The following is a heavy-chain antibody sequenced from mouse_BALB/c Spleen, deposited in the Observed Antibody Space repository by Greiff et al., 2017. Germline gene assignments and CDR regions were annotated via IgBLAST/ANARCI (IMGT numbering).Heavy chain of an antibody. D-gene: IGHD1-2*01. Sequence: EVHLVESGGGLVQPGGSLRLSCATSGFTFTDYYMSWVRQPPGKALEWLGFIRNKANGYTTEYSASVKGRFTISRDNSQSILYLQMNTLRAEDSATYYCARDGYGYHFDYWGQGTTLTVSS. J-gene: IGHJ2*01. CDR1: GFTFTDYY. CDR2: IRNKANGYTT. CDR3: ARDGYGYHFDY. V-gene: IGHV7-3*02.